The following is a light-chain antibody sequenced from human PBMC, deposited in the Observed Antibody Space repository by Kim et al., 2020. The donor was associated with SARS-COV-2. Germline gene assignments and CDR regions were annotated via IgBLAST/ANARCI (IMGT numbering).Light chain of an antibody. CDR3: QQYGTSPWT. CDR2: GAS. J-gene: IGKJ1*01. V-gene: IGKV3-20*01. Sequence: SRGESASLSCRASQSVISNYLAWYQQKPGQAPRLLIYGASTRATGIPDRFSASGSGSDFTLTISRLEPEDFAVYYCQQYGTSPWTFGQGTKVDIK. CDR1: QSVISNY.